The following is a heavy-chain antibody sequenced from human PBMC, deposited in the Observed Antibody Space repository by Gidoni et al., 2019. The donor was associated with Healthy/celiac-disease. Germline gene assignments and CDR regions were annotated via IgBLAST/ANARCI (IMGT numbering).Heavy chain of an antibody. CDR2: IYPSGST. CDR1: GYSISSGYY. J-gene: IGHJ4*02. Sequence: QVQLQESGPGLVKPSETLSLTCAVSGYSISSGYYWGWIRQPPGKGLEWIGSIYPSGSTYYNPSLKSRVTISVDTSKNQFSLKLSSVTAADTAVYYCARDPGWDDAGLEGFDSWGQGTLVTVSS. V-gene: IGHV4-38-2*02. CDR3: ARDPGWDDAGLEGFDS. D-gene: IGHD1-26*01.